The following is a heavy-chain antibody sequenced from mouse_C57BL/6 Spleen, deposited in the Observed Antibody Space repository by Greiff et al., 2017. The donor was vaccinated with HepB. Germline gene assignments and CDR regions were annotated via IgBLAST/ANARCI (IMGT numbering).Heavy chain of an antibody. CDR2: IYPGSGST. Sequence: QVQLQHPGAELVKPGASVKMSCKASGYTFTSYWITWVKQRPGQGLEWIGDIYPGSGSTNYNEKFKSKATLTVDTSSSTAYMQLSSLTSEDSAVYYCAAAYYSSYYFDYWGQGTTLTVSS. CDR1: GYTFTSYW. CDR3: AAAYYSSYYFDY. D-gene: IGHD2-12*01. V-gene: IGHV1-55*01. J-gene: IGHJ2*01.